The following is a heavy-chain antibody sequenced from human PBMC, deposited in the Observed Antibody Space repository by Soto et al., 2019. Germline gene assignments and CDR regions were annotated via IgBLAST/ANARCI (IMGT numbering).Heavy chain of an antibody. V-gene: IGHV3-74*01. CDR1: GFTFSSHW. CDR2: INSDGSST. Sequence: GGSLRLSCAVSGFTFSSHWMHWVRQAPGKGLVWVSRINSDGSSTNYADSVKGRFTISRDNAKKTLFLQMNSLRVDDTAVYYCARDSSPYYDFWSGFYAYFDYWGQGALVTVS. D-gene: IGHD3-3*01. CDR3: ARDSSPYYDFWSGFYAYFDY. J-gene: IGHJ4*02.